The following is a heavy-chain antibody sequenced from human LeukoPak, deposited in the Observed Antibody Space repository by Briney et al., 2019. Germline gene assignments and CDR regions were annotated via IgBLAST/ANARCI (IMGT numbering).Heavy chain of an antibody. CDR1: GGSISSYY. J-gene: IGHJ4*02. V-gene: IGHV4-59*01. D-gene: IGHD5-18*01. Sequence: PSETLSLTCTVYGGSISSYYWSWIRQPPGKGLEWIGYIYYSGSTNYNPSLRSRVTISVDTSKNQFSLKLSSVTAADTAVYYCARETAPTWIQLWSAADYWGQGTLVTVSS. CDR2: IYYSGST. CDR3: ARETAPTWIQLWSAADY.